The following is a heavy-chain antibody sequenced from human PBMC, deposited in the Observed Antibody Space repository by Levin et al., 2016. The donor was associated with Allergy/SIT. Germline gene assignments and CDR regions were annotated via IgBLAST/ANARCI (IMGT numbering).Heavy chain of an antibody. CDR1: GYSFTSYW. Sequence: GESLKISCKGSGYSFTSYWIGWVRQMPGKGLEWMGIIYPGDSDTRYSPSFQGQVTISADKSISTAYLQWSSLKASDTAMYYCARLRIAAAGNPQYYYYGMDVWGQGTTVTVSS. CDR2: IYPGDSDT. D-gene: IGHD6-13*01. CDR3: ARLRIAAAGNPQYYYYGMDV. J-gene: IGHJ6*02. V-gene: IGHV5-51*01.